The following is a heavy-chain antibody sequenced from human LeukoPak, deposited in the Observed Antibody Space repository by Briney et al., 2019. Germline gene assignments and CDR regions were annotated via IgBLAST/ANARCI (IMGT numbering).Heavy chain of an antibody. V-gene: IGHV4-39*01. Sequence: PSETLSLTCTVSGGSISSCSYYWGWIRQPPGKGLEWIGSIYYSGSTYYNPSLKSRVTISVDTSKNQFSLKLSSVTAADTAVYYCARHVSDIVVVPAAIDYWGQGTLVTVSS. J-gene: IGHJ4*02. CDR1: GGSISSCSYY. CDR2: IYYSGST. CDR3: ARHVSDIVVVPAAIDY. D-gene: IGHD2-2*01.